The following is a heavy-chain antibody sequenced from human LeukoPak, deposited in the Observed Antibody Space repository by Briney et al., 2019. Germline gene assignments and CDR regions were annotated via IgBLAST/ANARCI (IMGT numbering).Heavy chain of an antibody. D-gene: IGHD3-16*01. Sequence: GESLEIPLHASACCPSKNGSVSVVQMPGKGLEWMGIIYPGDSDTTYSPSFQGQVAMSADKSISTAYLRYTSLKDSDTAMYYCSRASSCGGFGGAFDIWGQGTMVTVSS. CDR1: ACCPSKNG. V-gene: IGHV5-51*01. CDR2: IYPGDSDT. CDR3: SRASSCGGFGGAFDI. J-gene: IGHJ3*02.